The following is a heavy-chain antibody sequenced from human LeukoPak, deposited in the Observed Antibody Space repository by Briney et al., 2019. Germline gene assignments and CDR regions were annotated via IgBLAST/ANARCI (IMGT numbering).Heavy chain of an antibody. CDR3: ATQSGYEVFDY. V-gene: IGHV3-7*01. CDR1: EFTFSTYW. CDR2: IKQDGSEK. D-gene: IGHD5-12*01. Sequence: GGSLRLSCAASEFTFSTYWMSWVRQAPGKGLEWVADIKQDGSEKYYVDSVKGRFTISRDNAKNSLYLQMNSLRAEDTAVYYCATQSGYEVFDYWGQGTLVTVSS. J-gene: IGHJ4*02.